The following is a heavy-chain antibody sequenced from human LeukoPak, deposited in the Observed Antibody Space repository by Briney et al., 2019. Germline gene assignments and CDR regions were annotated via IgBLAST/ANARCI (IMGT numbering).Heavy chain of an antibody. Sequence: ASVKVSCKASGGTFSSYAISWVRQAPGQGLEWMGGIIPIFGTANYAQKFQGGVTITADESTSTAYMELSSLRSEDTAVYYCARGYWSTSPLDYWGQGTLVTVSS. D-gene: IGHD2-2*01. CDR1: GGTFSSYA. V-gene: IGHV1-69*13. CDR3: ARGYWSTSPLDY. CDR2: IIPIFGTA. J-gene: IGHJ4*02.